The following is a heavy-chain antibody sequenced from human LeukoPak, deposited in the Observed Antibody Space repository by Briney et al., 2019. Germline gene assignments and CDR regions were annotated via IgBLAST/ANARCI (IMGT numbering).Heavy chain of an antibody. CDR2: ISSSSSTI. CDR1: GFTFSSYS. J-gene: IGHJ5*02. D-gene: IGHD3-3*01. V-gene: IGHV3-48*01. CDR3: ARAKPVTIFGEYNWFDP. Sequence: GGSLRLSCAASGFTFSSYSMNWVRQAPGKGREWVSYISSSSSTIYYADSVKGRFTISRDNAKNSLYLQMNSLRAEDTAVYYCARAKPVTIFGEYNWFDPWGQGTLVTVSS.